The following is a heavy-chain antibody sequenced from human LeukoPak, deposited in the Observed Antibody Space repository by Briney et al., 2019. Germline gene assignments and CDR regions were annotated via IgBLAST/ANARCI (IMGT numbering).Heavy chain of an antibody. J-gene: IGHJ5*02. CDR3: ARVRLAPQTWFDP. V-gene: IGHV3-7*01. D-gene: IGHD6-25*01. CDR2: IKQDGSEK. CDR1: GFTFSSYW. Sequence: PGGSLRLSCAASGFTFSSYWMSWVRQAPGKGLEWVANIKQDGSEKYYVDSVKGRFTISRDNAKNSLYLQMNSLRAEDTAVYYCARVRLAPQTWFDPWGQGTLVTVSS.